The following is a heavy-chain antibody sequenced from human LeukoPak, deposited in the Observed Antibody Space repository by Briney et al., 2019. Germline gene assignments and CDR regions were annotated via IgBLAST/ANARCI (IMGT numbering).Heavy chain of an antibody. CDR1: GGTFSSYA. CDR2: IIPIFGTA. D-gene: IGHD3-3*01. Sequence: ASVKVSCKASGGTFSSYAISWVRQAPGQGLEWMGGIIPIFGTANYAQKFQGRVTITTDESTSTAYTELSSLRSEDTAVYYCASGSYYDFWSGYYVDYWGQGTLVTVSS. V-gene: IGHV1-69*05. CDR3: ASGSYYDFWSGYYVDY. J-gene: IGHJ4*02.